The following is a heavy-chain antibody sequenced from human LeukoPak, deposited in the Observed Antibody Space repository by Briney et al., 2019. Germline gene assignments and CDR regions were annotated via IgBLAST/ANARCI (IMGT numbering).Heavy chain of an antibody. D-gene: IGHD4-17*01. V-gene: IGHV3-21*01. CDR2: ISSSSSYI. CDR1: GFTFSSYS. CDR3: ARVGAQGGFDP. J-gene: IGHJ5*02. Sequence: TGGSLRLSCAASGFTFSSYSMNWVRQAPGKGLEWVSSISSSSSYIYYADSVKGRFTISRDNAKNSLYLQMNSLRAEDTAVYYCARVGAQGGFDPWGQGTLVTVSS.